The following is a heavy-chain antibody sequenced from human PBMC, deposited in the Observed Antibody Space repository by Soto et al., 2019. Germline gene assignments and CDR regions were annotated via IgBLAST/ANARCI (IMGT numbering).Heavy chain of an antibody. CDR3: ARPSSWFVTDY. D-gene: IGHD6-13*01. Sequence: QVQLVQSGAEVKKPGASVKVSCKASGYTFTTYAMHWVRQAPGQRLEWMVWINAGNGHTKYSQKFQGRVTITMDTSASTTYMELSSLRSEDTAVYYCARPSSWFVTDYWGQGTLVTVSS. J-gene: IGHJ4*02. CDR1: GYTFTTYA. CDR2: INAGNGHT. V-gene: IGHV1-3*01.